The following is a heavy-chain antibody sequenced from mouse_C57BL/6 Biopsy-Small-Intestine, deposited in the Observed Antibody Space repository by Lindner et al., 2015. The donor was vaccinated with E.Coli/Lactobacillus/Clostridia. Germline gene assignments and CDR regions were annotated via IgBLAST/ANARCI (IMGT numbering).Heavy chain of an antibody. CDR2: INPSTGGT. V-gene: IGHV1-42*01. CDR3: ARGSSGLAY. J-gene: IGHJ3*01. Sequence: VQLQESGPELVKPGASVKISCKASGYSFTGYYMHWVKQSPEKSLEWIGEINPSTGGTTYNQKFKAKATLTVDKSSSTAYMQLKSLTSEDSAVYYCARGSSGLAYWGQGTLVTVSA. CDR1: GYSFTGYY. D-gene: IGHD3-1*01.